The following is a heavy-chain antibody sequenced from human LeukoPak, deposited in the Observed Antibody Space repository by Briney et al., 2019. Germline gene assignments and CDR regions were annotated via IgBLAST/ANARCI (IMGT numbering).Heavy chain of an antibody. CDR3: AREYAARSWFDP. V-gene: IGHV1-2*02. J-gene: IGHJ5*02. CDR1: GYTFTGYY. D-gene: IGHD6-6*01. CDR2: INPNSGGT. Sequence: ASVTVSCKASGYTFTGYYMHWVRQAPGQGLEWMGWINPNSGGTNYAQKFQGRVTMTRDTSISTAYMELSRLRSDDTAVYYCAREYAARSWFDPWGQGTLVTVSS.